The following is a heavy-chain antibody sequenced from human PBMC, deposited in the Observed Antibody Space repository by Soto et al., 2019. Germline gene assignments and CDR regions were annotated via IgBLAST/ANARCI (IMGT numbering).Heavy chain of an antibody. V-gene: IGHV3-7*01. J-gene: IGHJ4*02. Sequence: EVQLVESGGGLVQPGGSLRLSCAASGFTFSSYWMSWVRQAPGKGLEWVANIRENGSGEFYVDSLKGRFTISRDNAKNSMFLQMRSLSAEDTAVYYGARGLSHLAARAEGGYFDYWGQGTLLTVSS. CDR2: IRENGSGE. CDR3: ARGLSHLAARAEGGYFDY. CDR1: GFTFSSYW. D-gene: IGHD6-6*01.